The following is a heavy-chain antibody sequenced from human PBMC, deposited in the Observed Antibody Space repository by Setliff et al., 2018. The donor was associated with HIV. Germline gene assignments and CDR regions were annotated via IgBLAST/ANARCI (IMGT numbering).Heavy chain of an antibody. V-gene: IGHV4-59*06. CDR2: IYYSGST. J-gene: IGHJ4*02. Sequence: SETLSLTCTVSGGSISGYYCSWIRQSPGKGLEWIGYIYYSGSTYYNPSLKSRVTISVDTSKNQFSLKLSSVTAADTAVYYCARQLYNSLDFWGQGALVTVSS. D-gene: IGHD1-20*01. CDR3: ARQLYNSLDF. CDR1: GGSISGYY.